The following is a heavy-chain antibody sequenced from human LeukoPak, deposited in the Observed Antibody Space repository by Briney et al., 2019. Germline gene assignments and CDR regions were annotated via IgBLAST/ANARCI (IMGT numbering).Heavy chain of an antibody. V-gene: IGHV4-59*12. CDR3: ARGGRIPHWFDP. CDR1: GGSISSYY. D-gene: IGHD2-15*01. Sequence: SETLSLTCTVSGGSISSYYWSWIRQPPGKGLEWIGYIYYSGSTNYNPSLKSRVTISVDTSKNQFSLKLSSVTAADTAVYYCARGGRIPHWFDPWGQGTLVTVSS. CDR2: IYYSGST. J-gene: IGHJ5*02.